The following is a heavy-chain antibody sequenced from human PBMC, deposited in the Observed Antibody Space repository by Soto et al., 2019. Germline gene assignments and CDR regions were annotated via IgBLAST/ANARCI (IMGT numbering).Heavy chain of an antibody. D-gene: IGHD6-13*01. CDR2: ISGGGGST. CDR1: GFTFSNYA. V-gene: IGHV3-23*01. CDR3: AKDQGSSWYEIDY. Sequence: PGGSLRLSCAASGFTFSNYAVTWFRQAPGKGLEWVSTISGGGGSTYYADSVKGRFTISRDNSKNTLYLQMNSLRAEDTAVYYCAKDQGSSWYEIDYWGQGTLVTVSS. J-gene: IGHJ4*02.